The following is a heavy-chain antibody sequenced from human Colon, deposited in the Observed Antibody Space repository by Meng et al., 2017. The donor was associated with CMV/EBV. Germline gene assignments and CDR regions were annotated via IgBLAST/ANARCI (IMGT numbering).Heavy chain of an antibody. J-gene: IGHJ3*02. V-gene: IGHV1-2*02. Sequence: ASVKVSCKTSRYSFTDYYIHWVRQAPGQGLEWMGWINPNSGGTARARKFQGRVTLTRDTSTNTAYMELRSLRSDDTALYYCARERTTTTQSAFAIWGQGTKVTVSS. CDR2: INPNSGGT. CDR3: ARERTTTTQSAFAI. D-gene: IGHD1-1*01. CDR1: RYSFTDYY.